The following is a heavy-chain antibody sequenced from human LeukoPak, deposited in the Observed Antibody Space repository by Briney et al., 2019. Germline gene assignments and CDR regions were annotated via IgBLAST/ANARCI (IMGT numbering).Heavy chain of an antibody. CDR3: ARGSYYGSGQIFDN. Sequence: ASQTLSLTCTVSGGSISSGDYYWSWIRQPPGKGLEWIGYIYYSGSTYYNPSLKSRVTISVDTSKNQFSLKLSSVTAADTAVYYCARGSYYGSGQIFDNWGQGTLVTVSS. CDR1: GGSISSGDYY. J-gene: IGHJ4*02. CDR2: IYYSGST. D-gene: IGHD3-10*01. V-gene: IGHV4-30-4*01.